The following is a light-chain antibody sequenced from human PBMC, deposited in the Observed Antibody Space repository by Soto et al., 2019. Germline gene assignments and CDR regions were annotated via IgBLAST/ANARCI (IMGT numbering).Light chain of an antibody. J-gene: IGLJ1*01. CDR1: SSDVGGYNY. V-gene: IGLV2-8*01. CDR3: SSYAGSSNV. CDR2: EVN. Sequence: QSVLTQPPSASGSPGQSVAISCTGTSSDVGGYNYVSWYQQHPGKAPNLMIYEVNKRPSGVPDRLSGSKSGNTASLTVAGLQAEDEAEYYCSSYAGSSNVFGTGTKVTVL.